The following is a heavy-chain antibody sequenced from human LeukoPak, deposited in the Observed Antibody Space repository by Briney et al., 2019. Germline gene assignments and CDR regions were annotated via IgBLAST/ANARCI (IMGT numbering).Heavy chain of an antibody. Sequence: PETLSLTCAVSGDSITNDIWWSWVRQSPGKGLEWIGEVYHTGTTNYNPSLKSRVNMSVDKSKNQFSLRLTSVTAADTAVYFCASQSTLAIPFDFWGQGTLVTVSS. CDR2: VYHTGTT. V-gene: IGHV4-4*01. CDR1: GDSITNDIW. D-gene: IGHD2-2*02. CDR3: ASQSTLAIPFDF. J-gene: IGHJ4*02.